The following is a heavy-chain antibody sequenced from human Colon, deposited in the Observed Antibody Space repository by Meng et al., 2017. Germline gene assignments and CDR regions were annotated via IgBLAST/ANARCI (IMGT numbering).Heavy chain of an antibody. D-gene: IGHD3-22*01. V-gene: IGHV3-15*01. J-gene: IGHJ4*02. CDR2: IKSNSVGGTV. Sequence: GESLKISCAASGLTFSDIGMIWVRQAPGKGLEWVGRIKSNSVGGTVDYAAPVRGRFTISRDDSKNMLFLQMNSLKTDDTTVYYCTAEVTYYFDGRGYYSGLDYWGQGALVTVSS. CDR1: GLTFSDIG. CDR3: TAEVTYYFDGRGYYSGLDY.